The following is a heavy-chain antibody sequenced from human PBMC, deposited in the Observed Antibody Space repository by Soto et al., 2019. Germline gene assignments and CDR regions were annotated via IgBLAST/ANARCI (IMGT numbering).Heavy chain of an antibody. J-gene: IGHJ6*02. V-gene: IGHV3-23*05. Sequence: VGSLRLSCAASGFTLPTYAMTWVRQPPGKGLEWVSSMNGAATSTSYADSVKGRFTTSRDTSRNTLYLDMRILRPEDTAVYYCARGGADHYNYGLDVWGQGTTVTVSS. CDR2: MNGAATST. CDR1: GFTLPTYA. D-gene: IGHD3-10*01. CDR3: ARGGADHYNYGLDV.